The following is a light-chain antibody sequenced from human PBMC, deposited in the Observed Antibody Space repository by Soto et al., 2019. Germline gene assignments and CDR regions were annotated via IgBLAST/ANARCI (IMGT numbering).Light chain of an antibody. J-gene: IGKJ2*01. CDR3: QQYNTWPPRYT. CDR1: QSVGSY. V-gene: IGKV3-15*01. Sequence: EIVMTQSPATLSVSPGGRATLSCRASQSVGSYLAWYQQRPGQPPRLLIYGASTRATGIPARFSGSGSGTEFSLTISSLQSEDFAVYYCQQYNTWPPRYTFGQGTKVEIK. CDR2: GAS.